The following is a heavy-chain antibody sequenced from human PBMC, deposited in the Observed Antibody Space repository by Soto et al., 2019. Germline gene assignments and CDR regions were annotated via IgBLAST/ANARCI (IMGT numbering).Heavy chain of an antibody. V-gene: IGHV3-7*03. CDR1: GFTFSDYR. CDR2: IRQDGSEK. D-gene: IGHD5-18*01. CDR3: ARVGRYSYGLNR. J-gene: IGHJ4*02. Sequence: EVLLVGSGGGLVQPGGSLRLSCAASGFTFSDYRMSWVRQAPGKGLEWVANIRQDGSEKYYVDSVKGRFTISRDNAKKSVYLQMNSLSAEDTAVYYCARVGRYSYGLNRWGQGTLVTVSS.